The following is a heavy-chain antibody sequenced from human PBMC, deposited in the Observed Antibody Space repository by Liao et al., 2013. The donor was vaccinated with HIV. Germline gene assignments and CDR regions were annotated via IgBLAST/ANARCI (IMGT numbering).Heavy chain of an antibody. Sequence: QVQLQQSGPGLVKPSQTLSLTCTVSGGSTSSGSYYWSWIRQPAGKGLEWIGRIYTSGSTDYNPSLKSRVSISVDTSKNQFSLRLSSVTAADTAVYYCATAGDTSGYYWAALDSWGQGTLVTVSS. D-gene: IGHD3-22*01. J-gene: IGHJ4*02. CDR2: IYTSGST. CDR3: ATAGDTSGYYWAALDS. V-gene: IGHV4-61*02. CDR1: GGSTSSGSYY.